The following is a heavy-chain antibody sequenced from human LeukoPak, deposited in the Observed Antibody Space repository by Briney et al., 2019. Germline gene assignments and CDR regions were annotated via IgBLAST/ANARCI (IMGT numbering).Heavy chain of an antibody. D-gene: IGHD2-2*01. CDR1: GYSFPNYW. CDR3: VRTTYANSPYHFDF. CDR2: LNPGDSDT. V-gene: IGHV5-51*01. J-gene: IGHJ4*02. Sequence: GESLKISCQGSGYSFPNYWIGWVRQMPGKGLEWVGLLNPGDSDTRYSPSFQGQVTISADKSIRTAYLQWSSLKASDTAMYYCVRTTYANSPYHFDFWGQGTLVTVSS.